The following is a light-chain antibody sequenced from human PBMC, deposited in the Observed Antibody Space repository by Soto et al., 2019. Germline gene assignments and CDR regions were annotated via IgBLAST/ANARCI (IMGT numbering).Light chain of an antibody. CDR3: QQYGSSPPYT. J-gene: IGKJ2*01. CDR2: GAS. V-gene: IGKV3-20*01. CDR1: QSVSSSY. Sequence: EIVLTQSPGTLSLSPGERATLSCRASQSVSSSYLAWYQQKPGQAPRLLIYGASSRATGIPDRFSSSGSGTDFILTISRLEPEDFAVYYCQQYGSSPPYTFGQGTKLEIK.